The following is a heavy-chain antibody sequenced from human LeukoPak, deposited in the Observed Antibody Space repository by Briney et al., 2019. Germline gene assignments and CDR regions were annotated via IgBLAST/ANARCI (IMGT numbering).Heavy chain of an antibody. D-gene: IGHD6-13*01. Sequence: PGGSLRLSCAASGFIFSNYAMSWVRQAPGKGLEWGSAISGSGGSTYYADSVKGRFTISRDNSKNTLYLQMNSLRAEDTAVYYCAACIAAAATGAFDIWGQGTMVTVSS. J-gene: IGHJ3*02. CDR2: ISGSGGST. CDR1: GFIFSNYA. V-gene: IGHV3-23*01. CDR3: AACIAAAATGAFDI.